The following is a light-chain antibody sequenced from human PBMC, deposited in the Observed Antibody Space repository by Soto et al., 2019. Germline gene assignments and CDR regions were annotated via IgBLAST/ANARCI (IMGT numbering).Light chain of an antibody. CDR2: KAS. Sequence: DIQMTQSPSTLSASVGDRVTITCRASQSISSWSAWDQQKPGKAPKLLIYKASSLESGVPSRFSGSGSGTEFTLTLSSLQPDDFATYYCQQYNSFPTFGQGTKVEIK. J-gene: IGKJ1*01. CDR1: QSISSW. V-gene: IGKV1-5*03. CDR3: QQYNSFPT.